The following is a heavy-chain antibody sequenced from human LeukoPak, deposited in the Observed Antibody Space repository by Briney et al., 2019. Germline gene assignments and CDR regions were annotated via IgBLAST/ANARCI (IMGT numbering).Heavy chain of an antibody. V-gene: IGHV3-23*01. Sequence: GGSLRLSCAASGFTFSSYAMSWVRQAPGKGLEWVSSTSGSGYSTYYPKSVKGRFSISRDNSKNTLYLEMNSLRAEDTAVYYCAKDYIGYDEDFDYWGQGTLVTVSS. D-gene: IGHD2-2*01. CDR2: TSGSGYST. J-gene: IGHJ4*02. CDR1: GFTFSSYA. CDR3: AKDYIGYDEDFDY.